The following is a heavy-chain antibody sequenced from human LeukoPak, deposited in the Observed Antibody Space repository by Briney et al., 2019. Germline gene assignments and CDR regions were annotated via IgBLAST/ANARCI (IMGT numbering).Heavy chain of an antibody. D-gene: IGHD2/OR15-2a*01. V-gene: IGHV1-2*02. Sequence: ASVRGSCKTPGFTFRGYYMHWVRQAPGQGYEWMGWINPKSGGTNFAQKFQGRVTMTRNTAINTVYMELSTLRSEETAVYYCARNIQSGFEYRGQGTLVTVSS. CDR1: GFTFRGYY. CDR3: ARNIQSGFEY. J-gene: IGHJ4*02. CDR2: INPKSGGT.